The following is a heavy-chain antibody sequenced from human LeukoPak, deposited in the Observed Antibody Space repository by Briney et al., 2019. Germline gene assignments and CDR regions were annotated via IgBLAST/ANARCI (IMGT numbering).Heavy chain of an antibody. J-gene: IGHJ5*02. CDR2: INSDGSST. V-gene: IGHV3-74*01. CDR3: ARGPYSSGWYGDWFDP. D-gene: IGHD6-19*01. CDR1: GFTFSSYW. Sequence: GGSLRLSCAASGFTFSSYWMHWVRQAPGKGLVWVSRINSDGSSTSYADSVKGRFTISRDNAKNTLYLQMNSLRAEDTAVYYCARGPYSSGWYGDWFDPWGQGTLVTVSS.